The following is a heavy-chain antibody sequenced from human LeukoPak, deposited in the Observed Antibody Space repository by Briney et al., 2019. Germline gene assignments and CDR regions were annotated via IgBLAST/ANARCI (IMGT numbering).Heavy chain of an antibody. CDR1: GFTFSSYW. CDR3: ARDQGGSSN. Sequence: PGGSLRLSCAASGFTFSSYWMHWVRQAPGKGLEWVAVISYDGSNKYYADSVKGRFTISRDNAKNSLYLQMNSLRAEDTAVYYCARDQGGSSNWGQGTLVTVSS. D-gene: IGHD1-26*01. V-gene: IGHV3-30-3*01. CDR2: ISYDGSNK. J-gene: IGHJ4*02.